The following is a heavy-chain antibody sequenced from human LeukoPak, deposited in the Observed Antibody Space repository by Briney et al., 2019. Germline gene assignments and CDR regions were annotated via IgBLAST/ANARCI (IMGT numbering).Heavy chain of an antibody. CDR1: GGSFSGYY. CDR3: ASLRGIAAASYYFDY. CDR2: INHSGST. Sequence: PSETLSLTCAVYGGSFSGYYWSWIRQPPGKGLEWIGEINHSGSTNYNPSLKSRVTISVDTSKNQFSLKLSSVTAADTAVYYCASLRGIAAASYYFDYWGQGTLVTVSS. D-gene: IGHD6-13*01. J-gene: IGHJ4*02. V-gene: IGHV4-34*01.